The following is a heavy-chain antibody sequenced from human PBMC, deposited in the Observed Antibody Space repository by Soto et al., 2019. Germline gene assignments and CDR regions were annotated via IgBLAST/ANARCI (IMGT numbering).Heavy chain of an antibody. CDR2: ISGSGGST. J-gene: IGHJ6*01. Sequence: WGSLRFSCASSGFTFSIYAMSWVRQAPGSGLDRVSAISGSGGSTYYADSVKGRFTISRDNSKNTLYLQMNSLRAEDTAVYYCATGITIFGVVIIPYYYYGMDVWGQGTTVTVSS. CDR1: GFTFSIYA. CDR3: ATGITIFGVVIIPYYYYGMDV. V-gene: IGHV3-23*01. D-gene: IGHD3-3*01.